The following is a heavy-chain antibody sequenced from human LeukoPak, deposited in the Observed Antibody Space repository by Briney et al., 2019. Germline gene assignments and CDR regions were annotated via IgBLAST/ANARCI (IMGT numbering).Heavy chain of an antibody. J-gene: IGHJ4*02. CDR2: ISGSGGST. CDR1: GFTFSSYA. CDR3: AKAQLGYCSSTSCPIDY. D-gene: IGHD2-2*01. V-gene: IGHV3-23*01. Sequence: GGSLRLSCAASGFTFSSYAMSWVRQAPGKGLEWVSAISGSGGSTYYADSVKGRFTISRDNSKNTLYLQMNSLRAEDTAVYYCAKAQLGYCSSTSCPIDYWGQGTLVTVSS.